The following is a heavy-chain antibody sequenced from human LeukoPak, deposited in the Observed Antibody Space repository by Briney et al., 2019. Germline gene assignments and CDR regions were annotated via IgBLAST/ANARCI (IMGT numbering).Heavy chain of an antibody. CDR2: IWYDGSNQ. CDR1: GFTFDSYA. CDR3: VRPFDGSYYFDY. D-gene: IGHD3-10*01. J-gene: IGHJ4*02. Sequence: GGSLRLSCAASGFTFDSYAMHWVRQTPGKGLEWVAVIWYDGSNQYYADSVKGRFTISRDNSKNTLNLQMDSLRAEDTAVYYCVRPFDGSYYFDYWGLGTLVTVSS. V-gene: IGHV3-33*08.